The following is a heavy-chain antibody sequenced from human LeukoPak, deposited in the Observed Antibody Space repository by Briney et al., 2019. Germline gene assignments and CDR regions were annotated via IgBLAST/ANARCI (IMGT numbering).Heavy chain of an antibody. Sequence: ASVKVSCKASGYTFTGYYMHWVRQAPGQGLEWMGWINPNSGGTNYAQKFQGRVTMTRDTSISTAYMELSRLRSDDTAVYYCARDFITMVRGIDYWGQGTLVTVSS. CDR1: GYTFTGYY. J-gene: IGHJ4*02. V-gene: IGHV1-2*02. D-gene: IGHD3-10*01. CDR2: INPNSGGT. CDR3: ARDFITMVRGIDY.